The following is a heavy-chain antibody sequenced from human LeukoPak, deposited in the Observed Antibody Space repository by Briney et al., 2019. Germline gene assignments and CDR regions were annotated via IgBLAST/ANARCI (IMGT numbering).Heavy chain of an antibody. J-gene: IGHJ6*02. D-gene: IGHD2-21*02. CDR1: GGPISSYY. Sequence: SETLSLTCTVSGGPISSYYWSWIRQPPGKGLEWIGYIYYSGSTNYNPSLKSRVTISVDTSKNQFSPKLSSVTAADTAVYYCAREVTPPLGMDVWGQGTTITVSS. CDR3: AREVTPPLGMDV. V-gene: IGHV4-59*01. CDR2: IYYSGST.